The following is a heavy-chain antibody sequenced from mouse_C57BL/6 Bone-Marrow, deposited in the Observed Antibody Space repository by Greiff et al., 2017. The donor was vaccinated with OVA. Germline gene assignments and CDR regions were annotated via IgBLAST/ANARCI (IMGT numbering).Heavy chain of an antibody. CDR2: IDPSNSYT. CDR1: GYTFTSYW. J-gene: IGHJ3*01. Sequence: VQLQQPGAELVKPGASVKLSCKASGYTFTSYWLQWVKQRPGQGLEWIGEIDPSNSYTNYNQKFTGKATLTVDTSSSTAYMQLNSLTSEDSAVFYCARAAYGYGGQGNLVTVTA. CDR3: ARAAYGY. V-gene: IGHV1-50*01. D-gene: IGHD2-10*02.